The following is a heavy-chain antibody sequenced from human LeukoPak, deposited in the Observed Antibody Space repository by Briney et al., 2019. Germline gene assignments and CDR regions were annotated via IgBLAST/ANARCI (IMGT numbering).Heavy chain of an antibody. Sequence: ASVKVSRKASGYTFTSYYMHWVRQAPGQGLEWMGIINPSRGSTSQAQTFQGRVTMTRDMSTSTVSMELSSLRSEDTAVYYCARDGGDGYKANWFDTWGQGTLVTVSS. CDR2: INPSRGST. D-gene: IGHD5-24*01. CDR1: GYTFTSYY. J-gene: IGHJ5*02. V-gene: IGHV1-46*01. CDR3: ARDGGDGYKANWFDT.